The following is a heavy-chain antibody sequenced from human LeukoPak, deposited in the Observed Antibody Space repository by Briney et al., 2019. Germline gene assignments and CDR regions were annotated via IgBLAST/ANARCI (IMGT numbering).Heavy chain of an antibody. Sequence: GGSLRLSCAASGFTDSSNYMSWVRQAPGRGLEWVSFIYSGVTTYYADSVKGRFTISRDNSKNTLYLQMNSLRAEDTAVYYCARVKIGRYSPIDYWGQGTLVTVSS. V-gene: IGHV3-53*01. CDR2: IYSGVTT. J-gene: IGHJ4*02. CDR3: ARVKIGRYSPIDY. CDR1: GFTDSSNY. D-gene: IGHD3-9*01.